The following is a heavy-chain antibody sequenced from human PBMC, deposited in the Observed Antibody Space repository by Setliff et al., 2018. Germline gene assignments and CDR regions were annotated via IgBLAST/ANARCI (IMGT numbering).Heavy chain of an antibody. CDR1: GFTFSSYT. Sequence: PGGSLRLSCEASGFTFSSYTMTWVRQAPGEGLEWVSGISARTGLTYYADSVKGRFTMSRDISKSTLYLDMSSLRSEDTAVYYCAKVLDTTGYYYFDFWGQGTRVTVSS. CDR3: AKVLDTTGYYYFDF. CDR2: ISARTGLT. V-gene: IGHV3-23*01. D-gene: IGHD3-22*01. J-gene: IGHJ4*02.